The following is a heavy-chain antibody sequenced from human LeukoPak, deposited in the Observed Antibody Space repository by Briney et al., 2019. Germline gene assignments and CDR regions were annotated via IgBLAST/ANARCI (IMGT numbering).Heavy chain of an antibody. Sequence: SETLSLTCTVSGDSISSSNSYWGWIRQPPGKGLEWIGSIYYSGNTYYNASLKSRVTISVDTSKNQFSLKLTSVTAADTAVYYCARLQRGSGYFDYWGQGTLVTVSS. J-gene: IGHJ4*02. CDR1: GDSISSSNSY. V-gene: IGHV4-39*01. D-gene: IGHD3-10*01. CDR3: ARLQRGSGYFDY. CDR2: IYYSGNT.